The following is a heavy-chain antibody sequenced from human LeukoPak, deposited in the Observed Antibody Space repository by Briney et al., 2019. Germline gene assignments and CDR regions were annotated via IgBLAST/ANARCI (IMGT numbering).Heavy chain of an antibody. J-gene: IGHJ4*02. CDR1: RGSISSYS. D-gene: IGHD3-10*01. CDR2: MSYSGTT. CDR3: ERDEGKLWLGETGMNY. V-gene: IGHV4-59*12. Sequence: PSETLSLTCTVSRGSISSYSWSSVRQPPGKGLDWIAYMSYSGTTNYNPSLNSQVTISVDTSKNQFSLKLSSVSAADTAVYYCERDEGKLWLGETGMNYWGQGTLVTVSS.